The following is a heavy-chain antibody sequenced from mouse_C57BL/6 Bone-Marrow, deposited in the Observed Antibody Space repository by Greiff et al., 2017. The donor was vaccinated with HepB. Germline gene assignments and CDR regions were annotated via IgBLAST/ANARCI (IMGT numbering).Heavy chain of an antibody. Sequence: QVQLQQPGAELVKPGASVKVSCKASGYTFTSYWMHWVKQRPGQGLEWIGRIHPSDSDTNYNQKLKGKATLTLDKSSSTAYMQLSSLTSEDSAVYYGAIPSGTWRDYAMDYWGQGTSVTVSS. J-gene: IGHJ4*01. V-gene: IGHV1-74*01. CDR3: AIPSGTWRDYAMDY. D-gene: IGHD4-1*01. CDR2: IHPSDSDT. CDR1: GYTFTSYW.